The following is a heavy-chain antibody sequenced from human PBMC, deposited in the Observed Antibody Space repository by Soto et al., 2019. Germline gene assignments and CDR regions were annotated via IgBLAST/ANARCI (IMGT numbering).Heavy chain of an antibody. CDR1: GFTVSSNY. CDR2: IYSGGST. Sequence: EVQLVESGGGLIQPGGSLRLSCAASGFTVSSNYMSWVRQAPGKGLEWVSVIYSGGSTYYADSVKGRFTISRDNSKNTLCLQMNSLTAEDTAVYYCARDRVDSCSAEYFQHGGQGTLVTVSS. D-gene: IGHD3-10*02. CDR3: ARDRVDSCSAEYFQH. J-gene: IGHJ1*01. V-gene: IGHV3-53*01.